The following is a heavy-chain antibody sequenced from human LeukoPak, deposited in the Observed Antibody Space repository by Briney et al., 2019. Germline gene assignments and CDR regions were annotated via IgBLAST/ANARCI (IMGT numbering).Heavy chain of an antibody. CDR3: ARDKMGSWLPLDAFDI. CDR2: ISAYNGNT. Sequence: GASVKVSCKASGYTFTSYGISWVRQAPGQGLEWMGWISAYNGNTNYAQKLQGRVTMTTDTSTSTAYMELRSLRSDDTAVYYCARDKMGSWLPLDAFDIWGQGTMVTVSS. J-gene: IGHJ3*02. V-gene: IGHV1-18*01. D-gene: IGHD2-8*01. CDR1: GYTFTSYG.